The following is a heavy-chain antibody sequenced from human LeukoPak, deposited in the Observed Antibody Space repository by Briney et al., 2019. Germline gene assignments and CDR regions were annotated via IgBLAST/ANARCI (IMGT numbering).Heavy chain of an antibody. Sequence: ASVKVSFKASGYTFTGYYMHWVRQAPGQGLEWMGRINPNSGGTNYAQKFQGRVTMTRDTSISTAYMELSRLRSDDTAVYYCARRYSYGLTFDYWGRGTLVTVSS. CDR2: INPNSGGT. CDR1: GYTFTGYY. D-gene: IGHD5-18*01. CDR3: ARRYSYGLTFDY. V-gene: IGHV1-2*06. J-gene: IGHJ4*02.